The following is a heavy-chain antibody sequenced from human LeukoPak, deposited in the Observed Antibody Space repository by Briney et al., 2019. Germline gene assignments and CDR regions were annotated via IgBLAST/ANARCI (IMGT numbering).Heavy chain of an antibody. D-gene: IGHD6-19*01. CDR1: GYTFTSYG. J-gene: IGHJ4*02. Sequence: ASVKVSCKASGYTFTSYGISWVRQAPGQGLEWMGWINPNSGGTNYAQKFQGRVTMTRDTSISTAYMELSRLRSDDTAVYYCARDSMTLAVAGTGDYWGQGTLVTVSS. CDR3: ARDSMTLAVAGTGDY. CDR2: INPNSGGT. V-gene: IGHV1-2*02.